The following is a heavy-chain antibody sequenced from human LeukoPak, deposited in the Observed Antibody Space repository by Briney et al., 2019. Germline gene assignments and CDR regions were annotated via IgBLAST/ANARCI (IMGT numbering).Heavy chain of an antibody. V-gene: IGHV3-9*01. CDR2: ISWNSGSI. Sequence: PGRSLRLSCAASGFTFDDYAMHWVRQAPGKGLEWVSGISWNSGSIGYADSVKGRFTISRDNAKNSLYLQMNSLRAEDTALYYCAKGKRIAGGYFDYWGQGPLVTVS. D-gene: IGHD6-13*01. J-gene: IGHJ4*02. CDR3: AKGKRIAGGYFDY. CDR1: GFTFDDYA.